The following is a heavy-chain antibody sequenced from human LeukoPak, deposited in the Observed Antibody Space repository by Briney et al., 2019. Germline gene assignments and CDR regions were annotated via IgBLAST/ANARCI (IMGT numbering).Heavy chain of an antibody. CDR3: ARGDHVKYQLRVFDY. Sequence: PSETLSLTCAVYGGSFSGYYWSWIRQPPGKGLEWTGEINHSGRTNYNPSVKSCVTISVDTSKNRFSLKLGSVTAADTAVYYCARGDHVKYQLRVFDYWGQGTLVTVSS. CDR1: GGSFSGYY. V-gene: IGHV4-34*01. CDR2: INHSGRT. J-gene: IGHJ4*02. D-gene: IGHD2-2*01.